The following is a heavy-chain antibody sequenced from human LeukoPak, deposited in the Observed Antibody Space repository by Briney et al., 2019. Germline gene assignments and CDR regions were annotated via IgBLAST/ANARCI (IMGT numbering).Heavy chain of an antibody. CDR2: IYYSGST. CDR1: GGSISSYY. D-gene: IGHD6-19*01. V-gene: IGHV4-59*01. Sequence: SETLSLTCTVSGGSISSYYWSWIRQPPGRGLEWIGYIYYSGSTNYNPSLKSRVTISVDTSKNQFSLKLSSVTAADTAVYYCARVAAIAVTPYDAFDIWGQGTMVTVSS. CDR3: ARVAAIAVTPYDAFDI. J-gene: IGHJ3*02.